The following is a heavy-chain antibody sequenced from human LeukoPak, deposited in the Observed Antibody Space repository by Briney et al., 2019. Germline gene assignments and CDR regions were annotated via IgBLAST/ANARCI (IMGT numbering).Heavy chain of an antibody. D-gene: IGHD4-17*01. V-gene: IGHV1-8*01. CDR2: MNPNSGNT. J-gene: IGHJ4*02. Sequence: GASVKVSCEAAGYTFTSYDINWVRQATGQGLEWMGWMNPNSGNTGYAQKFQGRVTMTRNTSISTAYMELSSLRSEDTAVYYCARARYGDYRFDYWGQGTLVTVSS. CDR3: ARARYGDYRFDY. CDR1: GYTFTSYD.